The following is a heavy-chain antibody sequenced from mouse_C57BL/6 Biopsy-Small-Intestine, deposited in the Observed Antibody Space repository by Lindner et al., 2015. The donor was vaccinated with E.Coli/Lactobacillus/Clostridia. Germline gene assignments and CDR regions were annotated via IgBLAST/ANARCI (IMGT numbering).Heavy chain of an antibody. CDR3: ARCDYGRVFDY. V-gene: IGHV1-82*01. CDR2: IYPGDGDT. Sequence: VQLQESGPELVKPGASVKISCKASGYAFSSSWMNWVKQRPGKGLEWIGRIYPGDGDTNYNGKFKDKATLTADKSSNTAYMQLSSLTSEDSAVYFCARCDYGRVFDYWGQGTTLTVPS. CDR1: GYAFSSSW. D-gene: IGHD2-4*01. J-gene: IGHJ2*01.